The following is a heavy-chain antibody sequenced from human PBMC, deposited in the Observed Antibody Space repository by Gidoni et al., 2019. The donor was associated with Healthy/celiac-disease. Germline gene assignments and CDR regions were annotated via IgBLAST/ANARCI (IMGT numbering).Heavy chain of an antibody. V-gene: IGHV3-30*18. Sequence: QVQLVESGGGVVQPGRSLRLSCAASGFTFSSYGMHWVRQAPGKGLEWVAVISYDGSNKYYADSVKGRFTISRDNSKNTLYLQMNSLRAEDTAVYYCAKALYYYDSSGYWNYGMDVWGQGTTVTVSS. CDR3: AKALYYYDSSGYWNYGMDV. CDR1: GFTFSSYG. D-gene: IGHD3-22*01. CDR2: ISYDGSNK. J-gene: IGHJ6*02.